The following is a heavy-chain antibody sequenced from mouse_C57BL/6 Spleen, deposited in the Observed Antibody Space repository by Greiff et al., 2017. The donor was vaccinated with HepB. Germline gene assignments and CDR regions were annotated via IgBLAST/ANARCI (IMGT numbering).Heavy chain of an antibody. Sequence: VQLQQSGPELVKPGASVKISCKASGYTFTDYYMNWVKQSHGKSLEWIGDINPNNGGTSYNQKFKGKATLTVDKSSSTAYMELRSLTSEDSAVYYCARRGSFPHWYFDVWGTGTTVTVSS. CDR3: ARRGSFPHWYFDV. CDR1: GYTFTDYY. D-gene: IGHD1-1*01. V-gene: IGHV1-26*01. J-gene: IGHJ1*03. CDR2: INPNNGGT.